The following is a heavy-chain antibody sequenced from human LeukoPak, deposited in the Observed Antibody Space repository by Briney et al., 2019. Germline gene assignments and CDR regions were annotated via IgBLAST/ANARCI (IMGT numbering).Heavy chain of an antibody. Sequence: PGGSLRRSCAASRFTLSSYWMHWVRQAPGKGLMWVSRINTDGSSTNYADSVKGRFTISRDNAMNTLYLQMNNLRAEDTAVYYCASRTGVYWGQGTLVSVSS. V-gene: IGHV3-74*01. CDR1: RFTLSSYW. CDR2: INTDGSST. CDR3: ASRTGVY. D-gene: IGHD1-14*01. J-gene: IGHJ4*02.